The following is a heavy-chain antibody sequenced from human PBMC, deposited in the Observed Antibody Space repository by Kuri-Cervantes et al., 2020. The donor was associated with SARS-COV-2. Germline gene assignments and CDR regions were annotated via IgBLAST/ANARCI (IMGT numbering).Heavy chain of an antibody. Sequence: GESLKISCAASGFTFNTYSMDWVRLAPGKGLEWLAYISKGSDTIYYADSVKGRFTISRDNAKNSLYLQMNSLRAEDAAVYYCARVFGNSGYVSYYYYYMDVWGKGTTVTVSS. D-gene: IGHD5-12*01. CDR1: GFTFNTYS. V-gene: IGHV3-48*01. CDR2: ISKGSDTI. CDR3: ARVFGNSGYVSYYYYYMDV. J-gene: IGHJ6*03.